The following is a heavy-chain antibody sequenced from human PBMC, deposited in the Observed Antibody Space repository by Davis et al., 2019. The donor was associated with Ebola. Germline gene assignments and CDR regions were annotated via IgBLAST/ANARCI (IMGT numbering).Heavy chain of an antibody. CDR1: GGTFSSYA. D-gene: IGHD3-3*01. J-gene: IGHJ6*02. CDR2: IIPIFGTA. CDR3: ARDHPPGITIFGVAPDYYYGMDV. V-gene: IGHV1-69*13. Sequence: AASVKVSCKASGGTFSSYAISWVRQAPGQGLEWMGGIIPIFGTANYAQKFQGRVTITADESTSTAYMELNSLRAEDTAVYYCARDHPPGITIFGVAPDYYYGMDVWGQGTTVTVSS.